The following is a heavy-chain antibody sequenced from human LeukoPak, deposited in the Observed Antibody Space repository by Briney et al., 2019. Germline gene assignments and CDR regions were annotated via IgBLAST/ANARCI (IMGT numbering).Heavy chain of an antibody. V-gene: IGHV4-59*01. CDR1: GGSISSYY. D-gene: IGHD3-22*01. CDR2: IYYSGST. J-gene: IGHJ3*02. CDR3: ARDGGTYYYDSSGYYYGAFDI. Sequence: SETLSLTCTVSGGSISSYYWSWIRQPPGKGLEWIGYIYYSGSTNYNPSLKSRVTISVDTSKNQFSLKLSSVTAADTAVYYCARDGGTYYYDSSGYYYGAFDIWGQGTMVTVSS.